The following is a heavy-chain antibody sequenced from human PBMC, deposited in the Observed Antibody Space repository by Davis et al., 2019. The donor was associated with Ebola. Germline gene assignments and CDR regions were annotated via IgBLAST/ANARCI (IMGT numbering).Heavy chain of an antibody. Sequence: PSETLSLTCTVSGGSISSGGYYWSWIRQHPGKGLEWIGYIYYSGSTYYNPSLKSRVTISVDTSKNQFSLKLSSVTAADTAVYYCARDDGPIAVAGKSYYYYGMDVWGQGTTVTVSS. D-gene: IGHD6-19*01. CDR3: ARDDGPIAVAGKSYYYYGMDV. V-gene: IGHV4-31*03. J-gene: IGHJ6*02. CDR2: IYYSGST. CDR1: GGSISSGGYY.